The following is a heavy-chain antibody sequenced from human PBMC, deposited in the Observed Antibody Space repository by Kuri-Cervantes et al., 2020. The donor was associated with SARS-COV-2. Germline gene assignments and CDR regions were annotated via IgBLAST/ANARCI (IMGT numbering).Heavy chain of an antibody. CDR3: AKERSNRVAVAQ. D-gene: IGHD6-19*01. Sequence: GGSLRLSCAASGFTVSSNYMSWVRQAPGKGLEWVSVIYSGGSTYYADSVKGRFTISRDNSKNTLYPQMNSLRAEDTAVYYCAKERSNRVAVAQWGQGTLVTVSS. V-gene: IGHV3-53*01. J-gene: IGHJ4*02. CDR2: IYSGGST. CDR1: GFTVSSNY.